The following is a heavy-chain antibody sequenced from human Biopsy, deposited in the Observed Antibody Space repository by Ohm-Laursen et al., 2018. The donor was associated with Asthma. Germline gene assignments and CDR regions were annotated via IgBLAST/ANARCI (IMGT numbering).Heavy chain of an antibody. D-gene: IGHD2-2*01. J-gene: IGHJ4*02. CDR3: ARGPEYVRSSGALDY. Sequence: SSVKVSCKASGGTFSSNSINWVRQAPGQGLEWMGRIIPIFGPTNYAQKFQGRVIISADDSTSTAYMELSSLSSEDTALYYCARGPEYVRSSGALDYWGQGTLVTVSS. CDR2: IIPIFGPT. CDR1: GGTFSSNS. V-gene: IGHV1-69*15.